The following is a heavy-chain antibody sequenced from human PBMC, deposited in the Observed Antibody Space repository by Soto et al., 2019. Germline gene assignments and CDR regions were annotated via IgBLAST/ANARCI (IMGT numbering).Heavy chain of an antibody. CDR1: GGSFSGYY. D-gene: IGHD3-10*01. CDR2: SKHSGSA. CDR3: ARGKGLCSRIGYGAVDSCGMDV. Sequence: PSETLSLTCAVYGGSFSGYYWSWIRQPPGKGPEWIGESKHSGSANYSPSLKSRVTRAVVTSMIQFALERSAVAAAVTAVYYCARGKGLCSRIGYGAVDSCGMDVWGQGTTVTVSS. V-gene: IGHV4-34*01. J-gene: IGHJ6*02.